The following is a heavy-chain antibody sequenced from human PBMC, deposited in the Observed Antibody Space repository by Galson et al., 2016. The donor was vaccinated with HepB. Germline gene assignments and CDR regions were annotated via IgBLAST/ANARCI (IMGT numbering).Heavy chain of an antibody. CDR2: ISAYNGYT. D-gene: IGHD1-20*01. CDR1: GYTFTDHL. CDR3: ARDKYNWNDDLSS. Sequence: SVKVSCKASGYTFTDHLVTWVRQAPGQGLEWMGWISAYNGYTNYAQKFQGRVTMTTDTSASTAYMELRSLTSDDTATYYCARDKYNWNDDLSSWGPGTLVTVSP. V-gene: IGHV1-18*04. J-gene: IGHJ5*02.